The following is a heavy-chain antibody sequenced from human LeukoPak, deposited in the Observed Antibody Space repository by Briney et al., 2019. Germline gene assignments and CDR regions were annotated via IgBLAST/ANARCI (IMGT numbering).Heavy chain of an antibody. CDR3: ARGGPVDWYFDL. Sequence: SETLSLTCTVSGGSISSYYWSWVRQPPGKGLEWIGYIHHSGSTTYNPSLKSRVAISVDTSKNKFSLRLSSVTAADTAVYYCARGGPVDWYFDLWGRGTLVTVSS. CDR1: GGSISSYY. J-gene: IGHJ2*01. CDR2: IHHSGST. D-gene: IGHD6-19*01. V-gene: IGHV4-59*12.